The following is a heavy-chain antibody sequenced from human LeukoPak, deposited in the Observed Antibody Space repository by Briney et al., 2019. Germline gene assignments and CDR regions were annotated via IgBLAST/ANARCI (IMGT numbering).Heavy chain of an antibody. J-gene: IGHJ5*02. Sequence: SEPLSLTCSVSGDSFSSYDWSWIRQPPGKGREGIEYVYSSGIAEYSPIRAGRVTVSVATSKTQFSLYLSSGTAADTAVYFCASLGDCNTPACSGCCFDTWGQGTPVTVSS. CDR3: ASLGDCNTPACSGCCFDT. V-gene: IGHV4-4*09. CDR1: GDSFSSYD. D-gene: IGHD2/OR15-2a*01. CDR2: VYSSGIA.